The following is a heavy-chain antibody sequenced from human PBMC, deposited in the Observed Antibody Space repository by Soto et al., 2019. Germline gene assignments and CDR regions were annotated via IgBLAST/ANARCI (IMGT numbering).Heavy chain of an antibody. CDR3: ARGLETLAVFAFDI. D-gene: IGHD1-1*01. J-gene: IGHJ3*02. V-gene: IGHV2-5*01. CDR2: VYWNDYK. CDR1: GISLSTIVGG. Sequence: GPRLVNPTQTRTLTCTLSGISLSTIVGGLGWIRQTPGKALEWLARVYWNDYKHYSPSLKXRVTITKNTSKNQAILTMTNRDPVDTATYYCARGLETLAVFAFDIWGQGTVVPV.